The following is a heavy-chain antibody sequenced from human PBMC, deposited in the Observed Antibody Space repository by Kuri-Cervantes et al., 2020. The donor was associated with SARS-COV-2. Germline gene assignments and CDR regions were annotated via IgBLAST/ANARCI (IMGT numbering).Heavy chain of an antibody. Sequence: SETLSLTCTVSGDSISSGGYYWGWIRQPPGRGLEWIGSLYYSGSSYYNPSLKSRVTISVDTSKNQFSLKLSSVTAADTAVYYCARSALMYYYDSSGSTFDPWGQGTLVTVSS. CDR3: ARSALMYYYDSSGSTFDP. CDR1: GDSISSGGYY. V-gene: IGHV4-39*07. D-gene: IGHD3-22*01. J-gene: IGHJ5*02. CDR2: LYYSGSS.